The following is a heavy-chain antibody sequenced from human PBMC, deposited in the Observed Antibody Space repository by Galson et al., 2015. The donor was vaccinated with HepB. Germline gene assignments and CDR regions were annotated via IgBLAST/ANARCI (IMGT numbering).Heavy chain of an antibody. Sequence: SLRLSCAGSGSSFSDGWMSWVRQAPGKGLEWVGHIKSKKSGGTTEYGAPVKGRFTISRDDSKKTLYLQMNSLKTEDTAVYYCTTEKGVYTGGWYGWGYDYWGQGTQVTVSS. CDR1: GSSFSDGW. D-gene: IGHD6-19*01. J-gene: IGHJ4*02. V-gene: IGHV3-15*01. CDR2: IKSKKSGGTT. CDR3: TTEKGVYTGGWYGWGYDY.